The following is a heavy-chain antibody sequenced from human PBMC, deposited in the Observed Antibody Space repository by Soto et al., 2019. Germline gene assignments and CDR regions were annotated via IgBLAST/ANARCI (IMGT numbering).Heavy chain of an antibody. CDR3: ARHTSTINLHFDP. V-gene: IGHV4-39*01. D-gene: IGHD5-12*01. Sequence: SETLSLTYTVSGGSIRSYYWGWIRQPPGKGLEWIGSIYYTGSTYYNPSLKSRVTMSVDAPDNQVSLKLNSVTAADTAVYYCARHTSTINLHFDPWGQGTTVTVSS. CDR2: IYYTGST. CDR1: GGSIRSYY. J-gene: IGHJ5*02.